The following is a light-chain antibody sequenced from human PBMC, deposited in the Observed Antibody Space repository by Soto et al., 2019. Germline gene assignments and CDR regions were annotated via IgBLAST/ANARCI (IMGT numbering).Light chain of an antibody. J-gene: IGLJ3*02. CDR3: YSYAGSFTWV. V-gene: IGLV2-11*01. Sequence: QYVLTQPRSXXXXXGQSVTISCTGTSNDIGGNNFVSWYQQHPGKAPKLMISEVSNRPSGVSNRFSGSKSGNTASLTISGLQADDEGDYYCYSYAGSFTWVFGGGTKLTVL. CDR2: EVS. CDR1: SNDIGGNNF.